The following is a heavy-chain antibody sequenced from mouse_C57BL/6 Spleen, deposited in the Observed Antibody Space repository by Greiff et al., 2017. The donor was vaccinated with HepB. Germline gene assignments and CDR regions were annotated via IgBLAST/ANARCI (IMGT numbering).Heavy chain of an antibody. V-gene: IGHV1-7*01. CDR3: ARCYYGSPYYFDY. J-gene: IGHJ2*01. CDR1: GYTFTSYW. CDR2: INPSSGYT. D-gene: IGHD1-1*01. Sequence: QVQLQQSGAELAKPGASVKLSCKASGYTFTSYWMHWVKQRPGQGLEWIGYINPSSGYTKYNQKFKDKATLTADKSSSTAYMQLSSLTYEDSAVYYCARCYYGSPYYFDYWGQGTTLTVSS.